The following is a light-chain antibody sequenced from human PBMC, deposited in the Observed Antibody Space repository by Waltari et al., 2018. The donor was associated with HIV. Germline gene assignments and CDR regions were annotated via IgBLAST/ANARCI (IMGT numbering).Light chain of an antibody. CDR2: DNA. CDR3: GTWDSSLSAVV. CDR1: RSNIGNNY. J-gene: IGLJ2*01. Sequence: QSVLTQPPSVSAAPGQKVTISCSGSRSNIGNNYVSWYQQLPGTAPKLLIYDNAKRPSGIPDRFSGSKSGTSATLGITGLQTGDEADYYCGTWDSSLSAVVFGGGTKLTVL. V-gene: IGLV1-51*01.